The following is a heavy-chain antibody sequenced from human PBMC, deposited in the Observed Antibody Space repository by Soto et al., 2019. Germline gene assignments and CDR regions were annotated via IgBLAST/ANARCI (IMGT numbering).Heavy chain of an antibody. CDR3: AKGSVVGADYSYGMDV. J-gene: IGHJ6*02. CDR2: VSGSGGSV. Sequence: PGGSLRLSCAAAGFTFSSYGMSWVRQAPGKGLEWVSAVSGSGGSVYYADSVRGRFTISRDNSKSTLYLQVNSLRAEDTAIYYCAKGSVVGADYSYGMDVWGQGTTVTVSS. D-gene: IGHD2-2*01. V-gene: IGHV3-23*01. CDR1: GFTFSSYG.